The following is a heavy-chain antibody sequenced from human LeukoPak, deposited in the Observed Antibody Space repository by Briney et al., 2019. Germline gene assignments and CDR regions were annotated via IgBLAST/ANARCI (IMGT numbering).Heavy chain of an antibody. CDR1: GFTFSSHW. D-gene: IGHD2-2*01. CDR3: ARDIVVVPAAGFDY. CDR2: IKQDGSEK. V-gene: IGHV3-7*01. Sequence: GGSLRLSCAASGFTFSSHWMSWVRQAPGKGLEWVANIKQDGSEKYYVDSVKGRFTISRDNAKNSLYLQMNSLRAEDTAVYYCARDIVVVPAAGFDYWGQGTLVTVSS. J-gene: IGHJ4*02.